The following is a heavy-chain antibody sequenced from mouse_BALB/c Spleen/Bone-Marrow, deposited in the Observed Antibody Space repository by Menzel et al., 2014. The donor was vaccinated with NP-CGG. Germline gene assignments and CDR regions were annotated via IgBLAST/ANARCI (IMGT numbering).Heavy chain of an antibody. V-gene: IGHV14-3*02. Sequence: EVQLQQSGAELVKPGASVKLSCTASGFNIKDTHMHWVKQRPEQGLEWIGRIDPANGNTKYDPKFQGKATITADTSSNTAYLQLSSLTSEDTAVYYCARYYYGSSLFDYWGQGTTLTVSS. CDR3: ARYYYGSSLFDY. CDR2: IDPANGNT. J-gene: IGHJ2*01. CDR1: GFNIKDTH. D-gene: IGHD1-1*01.